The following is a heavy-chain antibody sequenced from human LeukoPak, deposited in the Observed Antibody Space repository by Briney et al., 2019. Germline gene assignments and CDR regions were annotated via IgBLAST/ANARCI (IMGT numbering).Heavy chain of an antibody. Sequence: XSVKVSCKASGYTFTGYYMHWVRQAPGQGLEWMGWIKPNNGGANYAQKFQGRVTMTRDTSISTAYMELRRLRSDDTAVYYCARGRIEYGQTPRLDYWGQGTLVTVSS. CDR2: IKPNNGGA. D-gene: IGHD2/OR15-2a*01. V-gene: IGHV1-2*02. CDR3: ARGRIEYGQTPRLDY. CDR1: GYTFTGYY. J-gene: IGHJ4*02.